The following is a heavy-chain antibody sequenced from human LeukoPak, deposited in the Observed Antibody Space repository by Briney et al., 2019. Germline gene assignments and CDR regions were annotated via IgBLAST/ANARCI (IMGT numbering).Heavy chain of an antibody. CDR1: GFTFSDYC. J-gene: IGHJ5*02. CDR2: ISSSGSTI. Sequence: PGGSLRLSCAASGFTFSDYCMSWIRQAPGKGLEWVSYISSSGSTIYYAASVKGRFTISRANAKNSLYLQINRLRAEAPVVYYWAREGGTTVTTSGTWFDPWGQGTLVTVSS. D-gene: IGHD4-17*01. CDR3: AREGGTTVTTSGTWFDP. V-gene: IGHV3-11*01.